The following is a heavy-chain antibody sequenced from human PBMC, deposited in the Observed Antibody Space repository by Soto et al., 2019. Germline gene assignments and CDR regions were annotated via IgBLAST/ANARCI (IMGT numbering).Heavy chain of an antibody. V-gene: IGHV4-31*03. CDR3: ATTVTTKLGYNWFDP. J-gene: IGHJ5*02. Sequence: QVQLQESGPGLVKPSQTLSLTCTVSGGSISSGGYYWSWIRQHPGKGLEWIGYIYYSGSTYYNPSLQRRVTIPVDTSKNQFSLKLSSVTAADTAVYYCATTVTTKLGYNWFDPWGQGTLVTVSS. D-gene: IGHD4-17*01. CDR2: IYYSGST. CDR1: GGSISSGGYY.